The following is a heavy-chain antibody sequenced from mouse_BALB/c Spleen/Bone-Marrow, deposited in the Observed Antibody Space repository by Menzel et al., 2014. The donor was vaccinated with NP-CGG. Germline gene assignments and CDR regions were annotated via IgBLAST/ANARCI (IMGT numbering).Heavy chain of an antibody. Sequence: VQLQQSGAELVRPGASVKLSCKASGYTFTSYWINWVKQRPGQGLEWIGNIYPSDSYTNYNQKFKDKATLTVDKSSSTAYMQLSSLTSEDSAVYYCTRSGTLGAMDYWGQGTSVTVSS. V-gene: IGHV1-69*02. CDR2: IYPSDSYT. D-gene: IGHD4-1*01. CDR1: GYTFTSYW. CDR3: TRSGTLGAMDY. J-gene: IGHJ4*01.